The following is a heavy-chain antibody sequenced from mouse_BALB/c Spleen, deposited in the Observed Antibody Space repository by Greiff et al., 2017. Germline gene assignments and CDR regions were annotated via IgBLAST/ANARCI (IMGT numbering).Heavy chain of an antibody. CDR3: ARWGYRYDGFAY. J-gene: IGHJ3*01. Sequence: EVKLQESGPDLVKPSQSLSLTCTVTGYSITSGYSWPWIRQFPGNKLEWMGYIHYSGSTNYNPSLKSRISITRDTSKNQFFLQLNSVTTEDTATYYCARWGYRYDGFAYWGQGTLVTVSA. D-gene: IGHD2-14*01. CDR1: GYSITSGYS. V-gene: IGHV3-1*02. CDR2: IHYSGST.